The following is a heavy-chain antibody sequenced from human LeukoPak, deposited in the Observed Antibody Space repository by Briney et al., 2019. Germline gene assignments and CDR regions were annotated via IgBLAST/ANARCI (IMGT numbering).Heavy chain of an antibody. CDR2: ISASGSYT. V-gene: IGHV3-11*05. CDR1: GFTFSDYY. J-gene: IGHJ2*01. Sequence: PGGSLRLSCAASGFTFSDYYMSWIRQAPGKGLEWVSKISASGSYTNDADSVKGRFTIFRDNAKNSLYLHMNSLRAEDTAVYYCAREDKWYFDLWGRGTLVTVSS. CDR3: AREDKWYFDL.